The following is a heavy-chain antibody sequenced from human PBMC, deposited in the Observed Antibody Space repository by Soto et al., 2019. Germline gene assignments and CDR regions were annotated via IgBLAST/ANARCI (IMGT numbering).Heavy chain of an antibody. CDR2: ISGSAGST. Sequence: EVQLLESGGGLVQPGGSLRLSCAASGFIFNDYAVTWVRQAPGKGLEWVSTISGSAGSTYYTDSVKGRFTISRGNSRNTVYLQMNSLRAEDPAVYYCGKEISSDYFPLASWGQGTLVTVSS. CDR1: GFIFNDYA. D-gene: IGHD4-17*01. V-gene: IGHV3-23*01. J-gene: IGHJ4*02. CDR3: GKEISSDYFPLAS.